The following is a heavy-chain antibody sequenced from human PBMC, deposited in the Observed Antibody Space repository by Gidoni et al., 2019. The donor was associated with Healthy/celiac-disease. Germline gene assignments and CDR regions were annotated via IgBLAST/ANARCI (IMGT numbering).Heavy chain of an antibody. V-gene: IGHV3-33*01. D-gene: IGHD6-13*01. J-gene: IGHJ6*03. Sequence: VQLVESGGVVVQPGRSLILSCAASGCTFRSDGMHGVRHAPGKGLALVAVIWYDGINKYYAASVQGRFTISRDNSKNTLYLQMNSLRAEDTAVYYCARDRSSSWLRSYYYYYYMDVWGKGTTVTVSS. CDR1: GCTFRSDG. CDR3: ARDRSSSWLRSYYYYYYMDV. CDR2: IWYDGINK.